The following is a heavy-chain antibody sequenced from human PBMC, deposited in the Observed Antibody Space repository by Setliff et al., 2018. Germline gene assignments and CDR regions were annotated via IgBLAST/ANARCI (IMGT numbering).Heavy chain of an antibody. CDR3: ARDHVYGSQYYYYYYGMDV. V-gene: IGHV3-33*01. CDR2: IWYDGSNK. J-gene: IGHJ6*02. CDR1: GFTFNNFA. Sequence: GGSLRLSCAASGFTFNNFAMHWVRQAPGKGLEWVAVIWYDGSNKYYVDSVKGRFTISRDNAKNSLYLQMNSLRAEDTAVYYCARDHVYGSQYYYYYYGMDVWGQGTTVTVSS. D-gene: IGHD1-20*01.